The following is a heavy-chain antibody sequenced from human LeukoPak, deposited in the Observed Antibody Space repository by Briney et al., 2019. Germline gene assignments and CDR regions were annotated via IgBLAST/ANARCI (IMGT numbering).Heavy chain of an antibody. D-gene: IGHD3-22*01. CDR2: IYTSGST. Sequence: PSQTLSLTCTVSGVSISSGSYYWSWIRQPAGKGLEWIGRIYTSGSTNYNPSLKSRVTISVDTSKNQFSLKLSSVTAADTAVYYCARGDSSSGDFDLWGRGTLVTVSS. CDR1: GVSISSGSYY. V-gene: IGHV4-61*02. CDR3: ARGDSSSGDFDL. J-gene: IGHJ2*01.